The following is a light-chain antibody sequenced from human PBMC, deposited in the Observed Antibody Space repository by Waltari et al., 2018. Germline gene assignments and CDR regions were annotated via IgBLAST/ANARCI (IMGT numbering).Light chain of an antibody. V-gene: IGKV3-11*01. CDR3: QQYSYWPWT. J-gene: IGKJ1*01. CDR1: QSVSSS. CDR2: AAC. Sequence: VLTQSPATLSLSPGERATLSCRASQSVSSSLAWYHQKPGQAPRFLINAACSRATGIPDRFSGSGSGTDFTLIISSLEPEDFAVYYCQQYSYWPWTFGQWTKVEIK.